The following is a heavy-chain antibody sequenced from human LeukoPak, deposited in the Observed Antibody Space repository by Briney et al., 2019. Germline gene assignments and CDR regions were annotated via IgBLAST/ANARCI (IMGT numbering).Heavy chain of an antibody. V-gene: IGHV4-38-2*02. CDR2: MYNSGST. CDR3: ARARSPGGQLGLDYFDY. J-gene: IGHJ4*02. D-gene: IGHD6-13*01. Sequence: SGTLSLTCTVSGYSISSGYFWGWIRQPPGKGLEWIGSMYNSGSTYYNPSLKSRVTISVDTSKNQFSLQLNSVTPEDTAVYYCARARSPGGQLGLDYFDYWGQGTLVTVSS. CDR1: GYSISSGYF.